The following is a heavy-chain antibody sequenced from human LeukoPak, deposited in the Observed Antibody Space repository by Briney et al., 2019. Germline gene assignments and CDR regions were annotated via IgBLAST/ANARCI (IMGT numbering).Heavy chain of an antibody. CDR3: ALISYCTTVTCYYLDY. Sequence: ASVKVSCETSGYTFTTYPINWVRQAPGQGLEWMGWITTYNGDTNYAHNLQGRVTMTADTYTSTAYMELRSLRSDDTAVYFCALISYCTTVTCYYLDYWGQGTLVTVSS. D-gene: IGHD2-8*01. CDR1: GYTFTTYP. J-gene: IGHJ4*02. V-gene: IGHV1-18*01. CDR2: ITTYNGDT.